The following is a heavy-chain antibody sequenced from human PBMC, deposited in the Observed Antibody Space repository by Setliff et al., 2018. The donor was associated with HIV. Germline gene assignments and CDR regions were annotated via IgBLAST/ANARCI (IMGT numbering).Heavy chain of an antibody. CDR3: AGHGDYSGSGSPAFRY. D-gene: IGHD3-10*01. Sequence: SETLSLTCTVSGDSVSGNYWSENYWSWIRQSPGKGLEWIGYFRTSKDFTYNPSLKTPVTISPDTSKNQFSLKLSSVTAADTAVYYCAGHGDYSGSGSPAFRYWGQGTLVTVSS. CDR1: GDSVSGNYWS. J-gene: IGHJ4*02. V-gene: IGHV4-4*09. CDR2: FRTSKDF.